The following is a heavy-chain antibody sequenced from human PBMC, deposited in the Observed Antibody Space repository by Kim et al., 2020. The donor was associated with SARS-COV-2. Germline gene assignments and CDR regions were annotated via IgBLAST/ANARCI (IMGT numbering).Heavy chain of an antibody. D-gene: IGHD2-2*01. CDR1: GGTFSSYA. Sequence: SVKVSCKASGGTFSSYAISWVRQAPGQGLEWMGGIIPIFGTANYAQKFQGRVTITADESTSTAYMELSSLRSEDTAVYYCARDCSRTSCYEGMDVWGQGTTVTVSS. V-gene: IGHV1-69*13. CDR3: ARDCSRTSCYEGMDV. J-gene: IGHJ6*02. CDR2: IIPIFGTA.